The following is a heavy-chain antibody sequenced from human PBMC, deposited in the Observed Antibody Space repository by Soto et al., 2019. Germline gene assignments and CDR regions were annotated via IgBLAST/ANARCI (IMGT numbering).Heavy chain of an antibody. Sequence: SVKVSCKASGGTFSSYAISWVRQAPGQGLEWMGGIIPIFGTANYAQKFQGRVTITADESTSTAYMELSSLRSEDTAVYYCARDPGLHGDNVCYYYYGMDVWGQGTTVTVSS. D-gene: IGHD4-17*01. CDR1: GGTFSSYA. CDR2: IIPIFGTA. J-gene: IGHJ6*02. CDR3: ARDPGLHGDNVCYYYYGMDV. V-gene: IGHV1-69*13.